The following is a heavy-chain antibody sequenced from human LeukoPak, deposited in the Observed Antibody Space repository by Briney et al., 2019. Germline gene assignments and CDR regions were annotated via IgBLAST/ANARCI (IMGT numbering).Heavy chain of an antibody. Sequence: PSETLSLTCTVSGGSISSHYWSWIRQPPGKGLEWIGYIYYSGSTNYNPSLKSRVTISVDTSKNQFSLKLSSVTAADTAVYYCARSSTPERYYDFWSGYYTFYYYYMDVWGKGTTVTVSS. CDR1: GGSISSHY. V-gene: IGHV4-59*11. J-gene: IGHJ6*03. CDR3: ARSSTPERYYDFWSGYYTFYYYYMDV. CDR2: IYYSGST. D-gene: IGHD3-3*01.